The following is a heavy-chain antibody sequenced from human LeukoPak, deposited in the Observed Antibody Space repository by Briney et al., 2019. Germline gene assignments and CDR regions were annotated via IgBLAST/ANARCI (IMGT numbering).Heavy chain of an antibody. V-gene: IGHV1-24*01. CDR3: ATAERWLQLHASDI. Sequence: ASVKVSCKVSGYTLTELSMHWVRQAPGKGLEWMGGFDPEDGETIYAQKFQGRVTMTEDTSTDTAYMELSSLRSEDTAVYYCATAERWLQLHASDIWGQGTMVTVSS. D-gene: IGHD5-24*01. CDR2: FDPEDGET. CDR1: GYTLTELS. J-gene: IGHJ3*02.